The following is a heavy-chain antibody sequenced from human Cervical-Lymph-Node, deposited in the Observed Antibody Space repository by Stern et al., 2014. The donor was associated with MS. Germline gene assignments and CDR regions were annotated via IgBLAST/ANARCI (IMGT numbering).Heavy chain of an antibody. CDR1: GGSISRSTYY. V-gene: IGHV4-39*01. CDR3: ARHDGWLPHY. J-gene: IGHJ4*02. CDR2: IYYSGTT. Sequence: QVQLQESGPGLVKPSETLSLTCSVSGGSISRSTYYWGWIRQPPGKGLEWIGSIYYSGTTYYNPSLKSRVTIDTSTKQFPLRLTSVTAADTAVYYCARHDGWLPHYWSQGTLVTVSS. D-gene: IGHD5-12*01.